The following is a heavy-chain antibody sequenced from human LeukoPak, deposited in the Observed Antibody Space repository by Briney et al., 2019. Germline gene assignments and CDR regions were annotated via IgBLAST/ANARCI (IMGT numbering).Heavy chain of an antibody. CDR2: IYYSGST. V-gene: IGHV4-39*01. D-gene: IGHD2-2*01. CDR1: GGSISSSSYY. CDR3: ASPYCSSTSCPDY. J-gene: IGHJ4*02. Sequence: SETLSLTCTVSGGSISSSSYYWGCIRQPPGKGLEWIGSIYYSGSTYYNPSLKSRVTISVDTSKNQFSLELSSVTAADTAVYYCASPYCSSTSCPDYWGQGTLVTASS.